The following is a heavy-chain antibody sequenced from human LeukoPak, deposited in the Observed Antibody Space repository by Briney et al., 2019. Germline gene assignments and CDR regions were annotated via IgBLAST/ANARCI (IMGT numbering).Heavy chain of an antibody. Sequence: SQTLSLTCTVSGGSISSGGYYWSWIRQPPGKGLEWIGYIYHSGSTYYNPSLKSRVTISVDRSKNQFSLKLSSVTAADTAVYYCARGKGYSYASNWFDPWGQGTLVTVSS. CDR1: GGSISSGGYY. J-gene: IGHJ5*02. CDR2: IYHSGST. D-gene: IGHD5-18*01. V-gene: IGHV4-30-2*01. CDR3: ARGKGYSYASNWFDP.